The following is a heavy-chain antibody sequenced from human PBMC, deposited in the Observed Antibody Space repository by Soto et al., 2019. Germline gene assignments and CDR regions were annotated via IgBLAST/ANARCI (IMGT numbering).Heavy chain of an antibody. D-gene: IGHD2-21*02. J-gene: IGHJ1*01. CDR2: ISYDGSNK. CDR1: GFTFSSYA. V-gene: IGHV3-30-3*01. CDR3: ARVGFPYCGGDCTGGYFQH. Sequence: QVQLVESGGGVVQPGRSLRLSCAASGFTFSSYAMHWVRQAPGKGLEWVAVISYDGSNKYYADSVKGRFTISRDNSKNTLYLQMNSLRAEDTAVYYCARVGFPYCGGDCTGGYFQHWGQGTLVTVSS.